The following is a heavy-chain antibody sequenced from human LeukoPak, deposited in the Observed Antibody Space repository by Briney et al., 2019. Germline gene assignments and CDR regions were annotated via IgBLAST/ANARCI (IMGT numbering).Heavy chain of an antibody. CDR1: GGSISSYY. D-gene: IGHD6-6*01. V-gene: IGHV4-59*12. CDR2: IYYSGST. Sequence: PSETLSLTCTVSGGSISSYYWSWIRQPPGKGLEWIGYIYYSGSTNYNPSLKSRVTISVDTSKNQFSLKLTSVTAADTAVYYCARAGFALAPHRGTPFDSWGQGTLVTVSS. CDR3: ARAGFALAPHRGTPFDS. J-gene: IGHJ4*02.